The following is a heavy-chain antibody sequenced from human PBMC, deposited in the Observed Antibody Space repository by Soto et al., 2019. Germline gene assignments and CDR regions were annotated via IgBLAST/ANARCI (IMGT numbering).Heavy chain of an antibody. V-gene: IGHV4-59*01. CDR2: IYYSGST. J-gene: IGHJ6*02. Sequence: PSETLSLTCTVSAGSISSYYWSWIRQPPGKGLEWIGYIYYSGSTNYNPSLKSRVTISVDTSKNQFSLKLSSVTAADTAVYYCARSGGSYYGYYYYGMDVWGQGTTVTVSS. CDR3: ARSGGSYYGYYYYGMDV. D-gene: IGHD1-26*01. CDR1: AGSISSYY.